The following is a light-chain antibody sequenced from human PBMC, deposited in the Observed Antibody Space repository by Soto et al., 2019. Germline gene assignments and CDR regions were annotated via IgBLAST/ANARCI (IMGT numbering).Light chain of an antibody. CDR1: SSNIGAGYD. Sequence: VLTQPPSVSGAPGQRVTISCTGSSSNIGAGYDVHWYQQLPGTAPKLLIYGNSNRPSGVPDRFSGSKSGTPASLAITGLQAEDEADYYCQSYDSSLRGGVFGGGTKVTVL. V-gene: IGLV1-40*01. J-gene: IGLJ2*01. CDR3: QSYDSSLRGGV. CDR2: GNS.